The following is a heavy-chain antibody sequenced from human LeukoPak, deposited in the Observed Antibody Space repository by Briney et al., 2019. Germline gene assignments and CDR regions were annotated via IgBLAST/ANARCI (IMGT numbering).Heavy chain of an antibody. CDR1: GFTFSSYS. Sequence: GGSLRLSCAASGFTFSSYSMNWVRQAPGKGLEWVSAVSGSGGSSYYADSVRGRFIISRDNSKNTLYLQMNSLRAEDTAVYYCAKERTSEGYFDYWGQGTLVTVSS. CDR3: AKERTSEGYFDY. V-gene: IGHV3-23*01. CDR2: VSGSGGSS. J-gene: IGHJ4*02.